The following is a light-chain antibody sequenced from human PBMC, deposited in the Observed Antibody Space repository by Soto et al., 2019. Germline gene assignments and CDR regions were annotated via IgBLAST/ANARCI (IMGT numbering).Light chain of an antibody. V-gene: IGKV3-11*01. CDR3: QQRSNPYT. Sequence: EIVLTQSPATLSLSPGERATLSCRASRSVSSYLAWYQQKPGQAPRLLIYDASNRATGIPARFSGSGSGTDFTLTISSLEPEDFAVYYCQQRSNPYTFGQGTKLEIK. J-gene: IGKJ2*01. CDR1: RSVSSY. CDR2: DAS.